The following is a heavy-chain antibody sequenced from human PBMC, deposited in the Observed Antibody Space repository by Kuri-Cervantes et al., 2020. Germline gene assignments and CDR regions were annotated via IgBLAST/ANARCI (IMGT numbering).Heavy chain of an antibody. CDR1: GGSISGSNW. Sequence: GSLRLSCAVSGGSISGSNWWSWVRQPPGKGLEWIGEIYHSGSTNYNPSLKSRVTISVDKSKNQFSLKLSSVTAADTAVYYCARDGQWLVRRYNFYMDVWGKGTTVTVSS. D-gene: IGHD6-19*01. CDR2: IYHSGST. J-gene: IGHJ6*03. V-gene: IGHV4-4*02. CDR3: ARDGQWLVRRYNFYMDV.